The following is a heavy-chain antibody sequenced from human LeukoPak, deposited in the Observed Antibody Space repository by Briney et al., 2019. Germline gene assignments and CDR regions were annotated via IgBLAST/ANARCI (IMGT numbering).Heavy chain of an antibody. CDR1: GGSFSGYY. D-gene: IGHD4-23*01. J-gene: IGHJ4*02. CDR3: ARGPNYGGNSKDFDY. CDR2: INHSGST. Sequence: SETLSLTCAVYGGSFSGYYWSWIRQPPGKGLECIGEINHSGSTNYNPSLKSRVTISVDTSKNQFSLKLSSVTAADTAVYYCARGPNYGGNSKDFDYWGQGTLVTVSS. V-gene: IGHV4-34*01.